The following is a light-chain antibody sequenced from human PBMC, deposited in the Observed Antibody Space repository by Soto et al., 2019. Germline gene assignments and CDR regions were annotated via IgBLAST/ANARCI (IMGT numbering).Light chain of an antibody. J-gene: IGKJ1*01. V-gene: IGKV3-15*01. CDR3: QQYNNWPPWT. CDR2: ETS. Sequence: EIVMTQSTATLSVSPGERATLSCRASQSISSNLAWYQHKPGQAPSLLIYETSTRATGIPARFSGSGSGTEFTLTISSLQSEDYAVYYCQQYNNWPPWTFGQGTKVEIK. CDR1: QSISSN.